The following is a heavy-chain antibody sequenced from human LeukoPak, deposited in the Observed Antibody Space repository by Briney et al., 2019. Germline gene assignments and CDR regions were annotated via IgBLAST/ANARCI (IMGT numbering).Heavy chain of an antibody. D-gene: IGHD1-26*01. J-gene: IGHJ4*02. CDR2: INPNSGGT. V-gene: IGHV1-2*02. CDR1: GYTFTGYY. Sequence: ASVKVSYKASGYTFTGYYMHWVRQAPGQGLEWMGWINPNSGGTNYAQKFQGRVTMTRGTSISTAYMELSRLRSDDTAVYYCARDYVGATHFDYWGQGTLVTVSS. CDR3: ARDYVGATHFDY.